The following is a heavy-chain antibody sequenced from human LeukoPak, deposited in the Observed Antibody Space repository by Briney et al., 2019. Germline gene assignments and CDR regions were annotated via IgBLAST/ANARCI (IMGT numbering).Heavy chain of an antibody. CDR1: GYTFTGYY. D-gene: IGHD3-10*01. Sequence: ASVKVSCKASGYTFTGYYMHWVRQAPGQGLEWMGWINPNSGGTNYAQKFQGRVTMTRDPSISTAYMELSRLRSDDTAVYYCASYFFENYYGSGSQPYYYYGMDVWGQGTTVTVSS. CDR2: INPNSGGT. V-gene: IGHV1-2*02. CDR3: ASYFFENYYGSGSQPYYYYGMDV. J-gene: IGHJ6*02.